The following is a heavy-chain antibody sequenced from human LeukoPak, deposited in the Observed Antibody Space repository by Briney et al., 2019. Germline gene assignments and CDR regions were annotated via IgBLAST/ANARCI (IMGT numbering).Heavy chain of an antibody. J-gene: IGHJ6*02. Sequence: GGSLRLSCAASGFTFSSYGMHWVRQAPGKGLEWVANINQDESEKYHVDSVKGRFTISRDNAKNSLYLQMNSLRAEDTAVYYCTRVRVSSYYGMDIWGQGTTVTVSS. V-gene: IGHV3-7*05. D-gene: IGHD2/OR15-2a*01. CDR3: TRVRVSSYYGMDI. CDR1: GFTFSSYG. CDR2: INQDESEK.